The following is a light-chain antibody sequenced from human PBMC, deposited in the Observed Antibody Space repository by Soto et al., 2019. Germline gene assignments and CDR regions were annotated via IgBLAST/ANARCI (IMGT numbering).Light chain of an antibody. V-gene: IGLV1-51*01. CDR3: GTWDSSLSAGGV. Sequence: QSVLTQPPSVSAAPGQKVTISCSGSSSNIGNNYVSWYQQLPGTAPKLLIYDNHKRPSGIPDRFSGSKSGTSATLGITGLQTGDEADYYCGTWDSSLSAGGVFGGGTKLTVL. J-gene: IGLJ3*02. CDR1: SSNIGNNY. CDR2: DNH.